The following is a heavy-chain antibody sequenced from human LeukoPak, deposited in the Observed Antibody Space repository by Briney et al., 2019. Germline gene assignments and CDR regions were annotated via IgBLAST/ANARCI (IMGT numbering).Heavy chain of an antibody. CDR3: ASAGHDGIGYKVC. CDR2: IYHSGTA. CDR1: GGAISSSNW. Sequence: ASETLSLTCAVSGGAISSSNWWSWVRQPPGKGLEWIGEIYHSGTANYNPSPKSRVTISVDKSKNQFSLRLSSVTAADTAVYYCASAGHDGIGYKVCWGQGTLVTVSS. D-gene: IGHD3-22*01. J-gene: IGHJ4*02. V-gene: IGHV4-4*02.